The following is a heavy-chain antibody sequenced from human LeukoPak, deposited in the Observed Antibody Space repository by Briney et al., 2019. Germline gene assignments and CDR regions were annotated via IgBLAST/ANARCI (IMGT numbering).Heavy chain of an antibody. CDR3: ARDYSSGWYVY. V-gene: IGHV1-2*06. CDR1: GYTFTDYY. J-gene: IGHJ4*02. D-gene: IGHD6-19*01. Sequence: ASVKVSCKASGYTFTDYYMHWVREAPGQGLEWMGRINPYSGGTNYAQKFQGRVTMTRDTSISTAYMELSRLKSDDTAVYYCARDYSSGWYVYWGQGTLVTVSS. CDR2: INPYSGGT.